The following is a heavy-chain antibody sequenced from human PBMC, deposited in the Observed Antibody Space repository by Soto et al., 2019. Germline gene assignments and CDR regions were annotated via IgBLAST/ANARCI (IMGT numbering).Heavy chain of an antibody. CDR3: ARHDARIRDYVPPFDY. CDR1: GGSISSYY. D-gene: IGHD4-17*01. Sequence: PSETLSLTCTVSGGSISSYYWSWIWQPPGKGLEWIGYIYYSGSTNYNPSLKSRVTISVDTSKNQFSLKLSSVTAADTAVYYCARHDARIRDYVPPFDYWGQGTLVTVSS. J-gene: IGHJ4*02. V-gene: IGHV4-59*08. CDR2: IYYSGST.